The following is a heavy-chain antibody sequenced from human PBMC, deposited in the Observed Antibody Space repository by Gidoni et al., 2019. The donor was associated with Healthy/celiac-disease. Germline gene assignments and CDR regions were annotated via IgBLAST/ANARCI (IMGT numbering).Heavy chain of an antibody. CDR3: TRNRGSSGWYAY. J-gene: IGHJ4*02. Sequence: EVQLVESGGGLVKPGRSLRLSCTASGFTFGDYAMSWFRQAPGKGLEWVGFIRSKAYGGTTEYAASVKGRFTISRDDSKSIAYLQMNSLKTEDTAVYYCTRNRGSSGWYAYWGQGTLVTVSS. CDR2: IRSKAYGGTT. CDR1: GFTFGDYA. D-gene: IGHD6-19*01. V-gene: IGHV3-49*05.